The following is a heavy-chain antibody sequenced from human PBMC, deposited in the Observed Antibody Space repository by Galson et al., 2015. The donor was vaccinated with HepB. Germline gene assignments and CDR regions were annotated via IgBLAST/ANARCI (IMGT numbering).Heavy chain of an antibody. CDR2: ITPKTGDT. CDR1: GYIFNDYP. D-gene: IGHD4-17*01. Sequence: SVKVSCKASGYIFNDYPMHWVRQAPGQGPEWMGRITPKTGDTNYALKFRGRVTMTRDTSMRTAYMDLSTLRSDDTAVYYCVRQSTVTTAFDYWGQGTLVTVSS. CDR3: VRQSTVTTAFDY. J-gene: IGHJ4*02. V-gene: IGHV1-2*06.